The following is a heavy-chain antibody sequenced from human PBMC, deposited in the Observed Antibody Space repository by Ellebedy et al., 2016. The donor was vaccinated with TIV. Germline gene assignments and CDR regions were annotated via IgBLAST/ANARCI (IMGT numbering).Heavy chain of an antibody. D-gene: IGHD2-21*01. CDR1: GFTFSDHY. CDR3: AKPYCSGGYCYWGYYFDS. J-gene: IGHJ4*02. V-gene: IGHV3-30*18. Sequence: GESLKISCAVSGFTFSDHYMDWVRLAPGKGLEWVAVISYDGTNKYYADSVKGRITISRDNSKNTLYLQMNSLRAEDTAVYYCAKPYCSGGYCYWGYYFDSWGQGSLVTVSS. CDR2: ISYDGTNK.